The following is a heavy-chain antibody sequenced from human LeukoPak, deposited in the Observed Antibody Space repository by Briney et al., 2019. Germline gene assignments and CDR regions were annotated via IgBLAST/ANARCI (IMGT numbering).Heavy chain of an antibody. CDR2: IYYSGTT. V-gene: IGHV4-61*01. Sequence: PSETLSLTCTVSGVSISSGSYYWSWIRQPPGKGLEWIGYIYYSGTTNYNPSLKSRVTISVDTSTNQFSLKLSSVTAADTAVYYCARTGAIIVSDAFDIWGQGTMVTVSS. D-gene: IGHD3-16*02. CDR1: GVSISSGSYY. CDR3: ARTGAIIVSDAFDI. J-gene: IGHJ3*02.